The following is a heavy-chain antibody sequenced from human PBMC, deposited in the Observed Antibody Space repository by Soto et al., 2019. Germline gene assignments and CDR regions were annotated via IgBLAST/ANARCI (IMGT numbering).Heavy chain of an antibody. J-gene: IGHJ4*02. Sequence: GGSLRISCAASGFTFSSYAMHWVRQAPGKGLEYVSAISSNGGSTYYVNSVKGRFTISRDNSKNTLYLQMGSLRAEDMAVYYCARSRFLEWLSHFDYWGQGTLVTVSS. D-gene: IGHD3-3*01. CDR2: ISSNGGST. CDR1: GFTFSSYA. CDR3: ARSRFLEWLSHFDY. V-gene: IGHV3-64*01.